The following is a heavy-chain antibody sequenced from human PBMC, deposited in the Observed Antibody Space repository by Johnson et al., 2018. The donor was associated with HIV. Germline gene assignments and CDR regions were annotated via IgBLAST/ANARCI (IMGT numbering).Heavy chain of an antibody. J-gene: IGHJ3*02. V-gene: IGHV3-53*01. CDR3: TKDHYFLDALDI. Sequence: VQLVESGGGVVQPGGSLRLSCAASGFTVSSNYMSWVRQAPGKGLEWVSVIYSGGSTYYTVSVKGRFTISRDNSKNTLYVQMKSLKTEDTAVYYCTKDHYFLDALDIWGQGTMVTVSS. D-gene: IGHD2/OR15-2a*01. CDR1: GFTVSSNY. CDR2: IYSGGST.